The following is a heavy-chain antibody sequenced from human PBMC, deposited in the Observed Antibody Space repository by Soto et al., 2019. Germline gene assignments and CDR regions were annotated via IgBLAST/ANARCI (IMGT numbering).Heavy chain of an antibody. J-gene: IGHJ6*02. V-gene: IGHV2-70*01. CDR3: ARLTSSTGTSNYYYYGMDV. CDR1: GFSLSTNGMC. Sequence: SGPTLVNPTQPLTLTCTFSGFSLSTNGMCVSWIRQSPGKALEWLALIAWDDDKYYSTSLKTRLTIPKDTSKNQVVLTMTNMDPVDPATFYCARLTSSTGTSNYYYYGMDVWGQGTTVTVSS. CDR2: IAWDDDK. D-gene: IGHD1-7*01.